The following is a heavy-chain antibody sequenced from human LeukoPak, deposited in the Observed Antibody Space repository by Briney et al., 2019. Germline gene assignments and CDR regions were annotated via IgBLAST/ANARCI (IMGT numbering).Heavy chain of an antibody. D-gene: IGHD3-22*01. V-gene: IGHV1-58*02. CDR2: IVVGSGNT. CDR1: GFTFATSA. CDR3: AAAYRYFYDRGGYFDY. J-gene: IGHJ4*02. Sequence: TSVKVSCKASGFTFATSAMQWVRQARGQRLEWIGWIVVGSGNTNYAQKFQERVTITRDMSTSTAYMELSSLRSEDTAVYYCAAAYRYFYDRGGYFDYWGQGTLVTVSS.